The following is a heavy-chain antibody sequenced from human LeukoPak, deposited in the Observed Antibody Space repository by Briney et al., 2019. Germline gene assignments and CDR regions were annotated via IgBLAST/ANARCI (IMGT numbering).Heavy chain of an antibody. Sequence: SETLSLTCTVSGVSISNKYWSWIRQPPGKGLEWIGYIYYSGSTNYNPSLKSRVTISVDTSKNQFSLKLSSVTAADTAVYYCARVAAKTVDYWGQGALVTVSS. CDR2: IYYSGST. J-gene: IGHJ4*02. V-gene: IGHV4-59*12. D-gene: IGHD6-19*01. CDR1: GVSISNKY. CDR3: ARVAAKTVDY.